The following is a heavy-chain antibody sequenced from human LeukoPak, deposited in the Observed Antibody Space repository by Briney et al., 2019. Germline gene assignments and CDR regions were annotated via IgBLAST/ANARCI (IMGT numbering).Heavy chain of an antibody. Sequence: PGRSLRLSCAASGFTFSSYGMHWVRQAPGKGLEWVAVISYDGSNKYYADSVKGRFTISRDNSKNTLYLQMNSLRAEDTAVYYCAKDSYYGSGRRGPSDYWGQGTLVTVSS. CDR3: AKDSYYGSGRRGPSDY. CDR1: GFTFSSYG. CDR2: ISYDGSNK. J-gene: IGHJ4*02. D-gene: IGHD3-10*01. V-gene: IGHV3-30*18.